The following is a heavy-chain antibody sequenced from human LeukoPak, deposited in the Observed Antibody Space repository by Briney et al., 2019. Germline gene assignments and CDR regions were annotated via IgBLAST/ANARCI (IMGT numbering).Heavy chain of an antibody. Sequence: ASVKVSCKAFGYTFTGYYMHWVRQAPGQGLEWMGWINPNSGGTNYAQKFQGRVTMTRDTSISTAYMELSRLRSDDTAVYYCARAPPHYYDSSPIDYWGQGTLVTVSS. CDR1: GYTFTGYY. CDR3: ARAPPHYYDSSPIDY. J-gene: IGHJ4*02. D-gene: IGHD3-22*01. V-gene: IGHV1-2*02. CDR2: INPNSGGT.